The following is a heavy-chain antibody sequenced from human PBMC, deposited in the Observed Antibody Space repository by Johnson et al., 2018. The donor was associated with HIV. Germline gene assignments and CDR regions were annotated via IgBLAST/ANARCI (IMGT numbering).Heavy chain of an antibody. J-gene: IGHJ3*02. D-gene: IGHD6-6*01. CDR2: IKQDGSEK. Sequence: VQLVESGGGLAQPGGSLRLSCVASGFTFSSYWMSWVRQAPGKGLEWVTNIKQDGSEKYYVDSVKGRFTVSRDNAKTSLYLQMNSLRAEDTAVYYCARERSPGIAARDDAFDIWGQGTMVTVSS. CDR1: GFTFSSYW. CDR3: ARERSPGIAARDDAFDI. V-gene: IGHV3-7*05.